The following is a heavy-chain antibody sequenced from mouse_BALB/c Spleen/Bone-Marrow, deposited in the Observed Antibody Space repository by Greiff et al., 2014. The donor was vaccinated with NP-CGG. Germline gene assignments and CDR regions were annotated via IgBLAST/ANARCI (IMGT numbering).Heavy chain of an antibody. Sequence: EVQLVESGGGLVEPGGSLKLSCAASGFTFSSYGMSWVRQTPEKRLEWVATISGGDTYTYYPDSVRGRFTISRDNAKNNLYLQMSSLRSEDTALYYFAAITTVAYWGRGTLVTVSA. D-gene: IGHD1-1*01. CDR2: ISGGDTYT. V-gene: IGHV5-9-2*01. CDR3: AAITTVAY. J-gene: IGHJ3*01. CDR1: GFTFSSYG.